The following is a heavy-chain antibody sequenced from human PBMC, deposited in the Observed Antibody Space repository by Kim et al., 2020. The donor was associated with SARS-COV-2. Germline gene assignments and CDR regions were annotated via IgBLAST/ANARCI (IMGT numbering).Heavy chain of an antibody. Sequence: SETLSLTCTVSGGSISSGGYYWSWIRQHPGKGLEWIGYTYYSGSTYYNPSLKSRVTISVDTSKNQFSLKLSSVTAADTAVYYCARNIGITMIVVVTGWFGPWGQGTLVTVSS. CDR2: TYYSGST. J-gene: IGHJ5*02. V-gene: IGHV4-31*03. D-gene: IGHD3-22*01. CDR3: ARNIGITMIVVVTGWFGP. CDR1: GGSISSGGYY.